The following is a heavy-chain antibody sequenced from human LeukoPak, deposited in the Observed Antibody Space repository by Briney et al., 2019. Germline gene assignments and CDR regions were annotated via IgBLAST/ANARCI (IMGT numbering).Heavy chain of an antibody. CDR3: ARVGGEYSYVYYYYYMDV. CDR2: IYHSGST. Sequence: ASETLSLTCTVSGYSISSGYYWCWIRHPPGKGLEWTGSIYHSGSTYYNPSLKSRVTISVDTSKNQFSLKLSSVTAADTAVYYCARVGGEYSYVYYYYYMDVWGKGTTVTVSS. J-gene: IGHJ6*03. CDR1: GYSISSGYY. D-gene: IGHD5-18*01. V-gene: IGHV4-38-2*02.